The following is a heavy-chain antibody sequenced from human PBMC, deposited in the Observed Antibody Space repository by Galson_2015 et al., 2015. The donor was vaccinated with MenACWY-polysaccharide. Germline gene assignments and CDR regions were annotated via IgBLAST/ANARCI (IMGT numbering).Heavy chain of an antibody. J-gene: IGHJ1*01. V-gene: IGHV5-51*03. Sequence: QSGAEVKKPGESLKISFTGLGYSFTSHWIGWVRQMPGKGLEWMGIICPGGSDARFSPSFQGQVTMSVDKSISTAYLQWNSLKASDTAIYYCARITGGEYFQYWGQGALVTV. CDR3: ARITGGEYFQY. CDR1: GYSFTSHW. D-gene: IGHD3-10*01. CDR2: ICPGGSDA.